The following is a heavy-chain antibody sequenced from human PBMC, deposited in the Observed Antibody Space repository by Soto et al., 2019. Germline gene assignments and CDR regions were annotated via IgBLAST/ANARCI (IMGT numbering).Heavy chain of an antibody. V-gene: IGHV4-39*01. J-gene: IGHJ6*03. CDR2: IYYSGST. CDR1: GGSISSSSYY. CDR3: ARLRSFGELLLMEWGTYYYYYYMDV. Sequence: SETLSLTCTVSGGSISSSSYYWGWIRQPPGKGLEWIGSIYYSGSTYYNSSLKSRVTISVDTSKNQFSLKLSSVTAADTAVYYCARLRSFGELLLMEWGTYYYYYYMDVWGKGTTVTVSS. D-gene: IGHD3-10*01.